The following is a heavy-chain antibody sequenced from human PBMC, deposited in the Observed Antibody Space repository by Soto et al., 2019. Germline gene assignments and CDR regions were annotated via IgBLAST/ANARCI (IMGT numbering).Heavy chain of an antibody. J-gene: IGHJ4*02. V-gene: IGHV3-23*01. CDR2: ISVTGDTT. Sequence: EVQLLESGGGVVQPGGSLRLSCAASGFTISTYSITWVRQTPAKGLEWVSGISVTGDTTFYADSVKGRFTISRDNSKNTVYLQMHSLRVEDTAVYYCAKWSGYGDLWGQGTLVTVSS. D-gene: IGHD5-12*01. CDR1: GFTISTYS. CDR3: AKWSGYGDL.